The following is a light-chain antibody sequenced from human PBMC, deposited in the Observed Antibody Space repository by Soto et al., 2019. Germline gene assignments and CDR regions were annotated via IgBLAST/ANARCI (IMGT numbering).Light chain of an antibody. V-gene: IGLV2-8*01. Sequence: QSALTQPPSASGSRGQSVTISCTGTSVDINYVSWFQQHPGKAPKLIICEVTKRPSGVPDRGSGSKSGNTASLTVSGLQDDDEDDYYCSSYAGRDIWVFGGGTKLTVL. CDR3: SSYAGRDIWV. J-gene: IGLJ3*02. CDR2: EVT. CDR1: SVDINY.